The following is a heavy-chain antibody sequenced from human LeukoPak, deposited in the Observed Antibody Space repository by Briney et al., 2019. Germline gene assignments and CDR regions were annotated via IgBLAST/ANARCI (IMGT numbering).Heavy chain of an antibody. J-gene: IGHJ4*02. CDR1: GFTFSNYG. D-gene: IGHD5-12*01. CDR3: ARVGSGYALDC. Sequence: PGGSLRLSCAASGFTFSNYGMHWVRQAPGKGLEWVAFIRYDGGNKYYADSVKGRFTISRDNSKNTLYLQMNSLRAEDTAVYYCARVGSGYALDCWGQGTLVTVSS. V-gene: IGHV3-30*02. CDR2: IRYDGGNK.